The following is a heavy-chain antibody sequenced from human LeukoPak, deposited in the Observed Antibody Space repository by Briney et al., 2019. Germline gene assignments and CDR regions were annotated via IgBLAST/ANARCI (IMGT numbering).Heavy chain of an antibody. V-gene: IGHV4-61*05. CDR2: IYYSGST. CDR3: ARHDDS. J-gene: IGHJ5*01. Sequence: SETLSLTCTVSGGSISSSSYYWSCIRQPPGKGLECIGYIYYSGSTNYNPSLKSRVTISVDTSKNQFSLKLSSVTAADTAVYYCARHDDSWGQGTLVTVSS. CDR1: GGSISSSSYY.